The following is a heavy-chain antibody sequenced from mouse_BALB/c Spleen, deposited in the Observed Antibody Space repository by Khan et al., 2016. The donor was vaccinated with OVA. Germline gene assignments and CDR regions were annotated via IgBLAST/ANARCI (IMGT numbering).Heavy chain of an antibody. D-gene: IGHD1-1*01. CDR1: GYSFTGYF. CDR3: TRIYRSDFDY. J-gene: IGHJ2*01. CDR2: INPHIGET. Sequence: EVQLQQSGPELVRPGASVQISCKASGYSFTGYFMNWVMQSHGKSLEWIGRINPHIGETFYNQRFKDKATLPADESSGTAHMELRSLASEDSAVYYCTRIYRSDFDYWGQGTTLTVSS. V-gene: IGHV1-20*02.